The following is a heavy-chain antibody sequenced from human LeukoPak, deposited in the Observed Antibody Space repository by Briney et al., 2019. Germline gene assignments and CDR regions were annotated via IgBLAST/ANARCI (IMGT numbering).Heavy chain of an antibody. CDR3: ARRNGITGTVVIDY. CDR1: GSSISSYY. V-gene: IGHV4-59*01. CDR2: IYYSGST. D-gene: IGHD1-7*01. J-gene: IGHJ4*02. Sequence: SETLSLTCTVSGSSISSYYWSWIRQPPGKGLEWIGYIYYSGSTNYNPSLKSRVTISVDTSKNQFSLKLSSVTAADTAVYYCARRNGITGTVVIDYWGQGTLVTVSS.